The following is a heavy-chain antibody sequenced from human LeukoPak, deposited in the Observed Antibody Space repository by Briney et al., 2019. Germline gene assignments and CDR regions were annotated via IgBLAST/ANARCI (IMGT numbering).Heavy chain of an antibody. V-gene: IGHV4-59*01. CDR1: GDSISSYY. CDR2: IYYSGST. Sequence: SENLSLTCSVSGDSISSYYWGWIRQRPGKGRQWIGYIYYSGSTNYSPSLKRRVTISVDTLKNQFYPEVSTVSAAYTAVYYCAREVQGGAAAWGQGILVTVSS. CDR3: AREVQGGAAA. J-gene: IGHJ5*02. D-gene: IGHD3-10*01.